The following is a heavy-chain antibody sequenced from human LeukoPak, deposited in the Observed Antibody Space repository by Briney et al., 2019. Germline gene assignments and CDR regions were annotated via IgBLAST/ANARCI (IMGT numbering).Heavy chain of an antibody. J-gene: IGHJ4*02. CDR1: GGSFSGYY. Sequence: SETLSHTCAVYGGSFSGYYWSWIRQPPGKGLEWIGEINHSGSTNYNPSLKSRVTISVDTSKNQFSLKLSSVTAADTAVYYCARYPSVARFDYWGQGTLVTVSS. CDR3: ARYPSVARFDY. V-gene: IGHV4-34*01. CDR2: INHSGST. D-gene: IGHD6-19*01.